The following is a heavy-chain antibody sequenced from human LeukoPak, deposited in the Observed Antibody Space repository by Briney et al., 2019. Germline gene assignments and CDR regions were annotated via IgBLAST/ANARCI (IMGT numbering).Heavy chain of an antibody. CDR2: INHSGST. Sequence: SETLSLTCAVYGGSFSGCYWSWIRQPPGKGLERIGEINHSGSTNYNPSLKSRVTISVDTSKNQFSLKLSSVTAADTAVYYCARKRVVKHRGAFDIWGQGTMVTVSS. V-gene: IGHV4-34*01. D-gene: IGHD3-22*01. J-gene: IGHJ3*02. CDR1: GGSFSGCY. CDR3: ARKRVVKHRGAFDI.